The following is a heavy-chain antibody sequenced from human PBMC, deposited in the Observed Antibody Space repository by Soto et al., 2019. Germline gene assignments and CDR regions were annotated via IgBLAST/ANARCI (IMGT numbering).Heavy chain of an antibody. CDR1: GFTFSSYG. CDR2: ISYDGRNK. CDR3: AKGYGDYHFYFDY. J-gene: IGHJ4*02. Sequence: QVQLVESGGGVVQPGRSLRLSCAASGFTFSSYGMHWVRQAPGKGLEWVAVISYDGRNKYYADSVKGRFTISRDNXKNTLYLQMNSLRAEDTAVYYCAKGYGDYHFYFDYWGQGTLVTVSS. V-gene: IGHV3-30*18. D-gene: IGHD4-17*01.